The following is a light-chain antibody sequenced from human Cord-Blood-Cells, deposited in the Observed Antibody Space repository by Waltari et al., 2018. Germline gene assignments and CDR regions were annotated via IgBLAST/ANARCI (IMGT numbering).Light chain of an antibody. Sequence: MVMKQSPATLSVSPGERATLSCRASQSVSSNLAWYQQKPGQAPRLLIYGASTRATGIPARFSGSGSGTEFTLTISSLQSEDFAVYYCQQYNNWPYTFGQGTKLEIK. CDR1: QSVSSN. V-gene: IGKV3-15*01. CDR2: GAS. CDR3: QQYNNWPYT. J-gene: IGKJ2*01.